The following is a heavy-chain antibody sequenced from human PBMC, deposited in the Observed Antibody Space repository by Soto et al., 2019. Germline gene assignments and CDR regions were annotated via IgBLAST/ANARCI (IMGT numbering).Heavy chain of an antibody. CDR3: ARSPRGLGNFDY. CDR2: IHYSGST. CDR1: GGSISSGGAYY. J-gene: IGHJ4*02. V-gene: IGHV4-30-4*01. D-gene: IGHD3-10*01. Sequence: QVQLQESGPGLVKPSQTLSLTCAVSGGSISSGGAYYWSWIRQPPGKGLEWIGYIHYSGSTYYNSSLKRRVTMSVAPSKSQFSLRLSSVTAADTAVYYCARSPRGLGNFDYWGQGTLVTVSS.